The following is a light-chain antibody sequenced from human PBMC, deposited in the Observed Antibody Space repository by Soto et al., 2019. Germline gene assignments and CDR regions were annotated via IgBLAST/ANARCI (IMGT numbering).Light chain of an antibody. CDR3: QQYNSQGT. J-gene: IGKJ1*01. CDR2: KSS. V-gene: IGKV1-5*03. CDR1: QTISTF. Sequence: DIPMCQSPSTLSPYVGDRVTITWRASQTISTFVAWYQQKPGKATKLLIYKSSSLGSGVPSRFSGSGSGTDFTLTISIQQADDFATYCCQQYNSQGTFGQGTKVDIK.